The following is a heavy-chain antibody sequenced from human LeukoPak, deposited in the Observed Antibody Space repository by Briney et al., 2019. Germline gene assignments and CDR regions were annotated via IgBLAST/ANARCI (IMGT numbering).Heavy chain of an antibody. V-gene: IGHV3-23*01. CDR1: GFTFSSYT. D-gene: IGHD3-3*01. J-gene: IGHJ4*02. Sequence: GGSLTLSCAASGFTFSSYTMSWVRQAPGKGLKWVSVITGSGDSTYYADSVKGRFTISRDNSKKTLYLQMNSLGAADPAVYYCPNRKTFGFDSWGQGTLVTVSS. CDR3: PNRKTFGFDS. CDR2: ITGSGDST.